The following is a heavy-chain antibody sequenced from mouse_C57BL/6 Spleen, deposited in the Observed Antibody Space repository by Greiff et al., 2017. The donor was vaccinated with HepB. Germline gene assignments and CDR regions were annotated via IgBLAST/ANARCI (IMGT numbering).Heavy chain of an antibody. D-gene: IGHD3-1*01. CDR3: ARSAQLPYYFDY. CDR1: GYTFTSYW. Sequence: VQLQQPGAELVMPGASVKLSCKASGYTFTSYWMHWVKQRPGQGLEWIGEIDPSDSYTNYNQKFKGKSTLTVDKSSSTAYMQLSSLTSEDSAVYYCARSAQLPYYFDYWGQGTTLTVSS. V-gene: IGHV1-69*01. CDR2: IDPSDSYT. J-gene: IGHJ2*01.